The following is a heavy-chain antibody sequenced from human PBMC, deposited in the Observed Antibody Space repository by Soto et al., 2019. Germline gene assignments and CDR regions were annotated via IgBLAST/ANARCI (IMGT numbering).Heavy chain of an antibody. D-gene: IGHD2-2*01. V-gene: IGHV1-3*01. Sequence: ASVKVSCKASGYTFTSYAMHWVRQAPGQRLEWMGWINAGNGNTKYSQKFQGRVTITRDTTASTAYMELSSLISEDTAVYYCAGGCSSTSCPPFRSFDPWGQGTLVTVSS. CDR2: INAGNGNT. CDR3: AGGCSSTSCPPFRSFDP. CDR1: GYTFTSYA. J-gene: IGHJ5*02.